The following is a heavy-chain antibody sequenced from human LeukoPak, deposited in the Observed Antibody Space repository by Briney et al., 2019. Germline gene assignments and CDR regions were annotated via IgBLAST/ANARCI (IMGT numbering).Heavy chain of an antibody. Sequence: GGSLRLSCEAAGFTFSTYTVNWVRQAPGRWRECVSSIASDTTYMKYADSVQGRFRVSRDNAQNSVFLEMTSPRADDPAVYFCARDYYDSSASATFDYWGRGTLVTVSS. CDR1: GFTFSTYT. V-gene: IGHV3-21*06. CDR2: IASDTTYM. J-gene: IGHJ4*02. CDR3: ARDYYDSSASATFDY. D-gene: IGHD3-22*01.